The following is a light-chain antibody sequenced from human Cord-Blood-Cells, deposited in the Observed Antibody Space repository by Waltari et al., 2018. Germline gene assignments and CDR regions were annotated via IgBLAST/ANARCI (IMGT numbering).Light chain of an antibody. V-gene: IGLV3-21*04. CDR1: NIGSKS. J-gene: IGLJ1*01. CDR2: YDS. Sequence: QPPSVSVAPGKTARITCGGNNIGSKSVHWYQQKPGQAPVLVIYYDSDRPSRIPERFSGSNSGNTATLTISRVEAGDEADYYCQVWDSSSDHPGVFGTGTKVTVL. CDR3: QVWDSSSDHPGV.